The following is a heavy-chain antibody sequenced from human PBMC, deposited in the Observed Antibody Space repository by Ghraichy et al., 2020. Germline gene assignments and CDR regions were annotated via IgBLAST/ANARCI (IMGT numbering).Heavy chain of an antibody. CDR2: INPNSGGT. D-gene: IGHD3-22*01. Sequence: MGWINPNSGGTNYAQKFQGRVTMTRDTSISTAYMELSRLRSDDTAVYYCAILPYYYDSSGSHWGLVTLVTVAS. J-gene: IGHJ1*01. CDR3: AILPYYYDSSGSH. V-gene: IGHV1-2*02.